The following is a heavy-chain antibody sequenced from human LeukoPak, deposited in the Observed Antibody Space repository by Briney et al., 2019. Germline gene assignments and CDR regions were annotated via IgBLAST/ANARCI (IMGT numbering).Heavy chain of an antibody. D-gene: IGHD6-6*01. CDR2: MNPNSGNT. Sequence: GASVKVSCKASGYTFTSYDINWVRQATGQGLEWMGWMNPNSGNTGYAQKFQGRVTITRNTSISTAYMELSSLRSEDTAVYYCARPSPLTGDAFDIWGQGTMVTVSS. V-gene: IGHV1-8*03. CDR3: ARPSPLTGDAFDI. CDR1: GYTFTSYD. J-gene: IGHJ3*02.